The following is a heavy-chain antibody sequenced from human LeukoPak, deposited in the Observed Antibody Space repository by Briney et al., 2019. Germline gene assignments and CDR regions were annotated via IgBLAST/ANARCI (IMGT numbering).Heavy chain of an antibody. J-gene: IGHJ5*02. V-gene: IGHV4-61*02. CDR1: GGSISSPNYY. CDR2: IYTSGST. CDR3: ARVHRESFYDFWSAFDP. D-gene: IGHD3-3*01. Sequence: SETLSLTCTVSGGSISSPNYYWSWIRQPAGKGLEWIGRIYTSGSTNYNPSLKSRLTISLDTSKNQFSLKLSSVTAADTAVYYCARVHRESFYDFWSAFDPWGQGTLVTVSS.